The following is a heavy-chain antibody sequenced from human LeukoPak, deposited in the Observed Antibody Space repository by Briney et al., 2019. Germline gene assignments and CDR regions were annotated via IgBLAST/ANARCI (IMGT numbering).Heavy chain of an antibody. D-gene: IGHD2-2*01. J-gene: IGHJ4*02. CDR1: GYTFTAYS. CDR2: LNPNSGDT. CDR3: ARDGEVRQGHCSTTSCPVDY. V-gene: IGHV1-2*02. Sequence: GASVKVSCKASGYTFTAYSMHWVRQAPGQGLEYMGWLNPNSGDTNYAQKFQGRDTMTRDTSMSTAYMELSGLRFDDTAIYYCARDGEVRQGHCSTTSCPVDYWGQGTLITVSS.